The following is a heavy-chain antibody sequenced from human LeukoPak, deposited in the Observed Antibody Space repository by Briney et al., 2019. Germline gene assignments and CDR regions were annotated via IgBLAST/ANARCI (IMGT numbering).Heavy chain of an antibody. CDR2: IYHSGST. CDR3: ARDQSRITMIVVVSDEDWFDP. CDR1: GGSGGSISSSNW. Sequence: PSETLSLTCAVSGGSGGSISSSNWWNWVRQPPGKGLEWIGEIYHSGSTNYNPSLKSRVTISVDKSKNQFSLKLNSVTAADTAVYYCARDQSRITMIVVVSDEDWFDPWGQGTLVTVSS. D-gene: IGHD3-22*01. V-gene: IGHV4-4*02. J-gene: IGHJ5*02.